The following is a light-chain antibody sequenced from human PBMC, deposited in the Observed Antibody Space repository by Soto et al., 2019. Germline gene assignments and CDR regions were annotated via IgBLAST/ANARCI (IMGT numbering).Light chain of an antibody. J-gene: IGLJ1*01. CDR1: NSDVGSYNL. CDR3: FSYKGSRTFV. CDR2: EGS. Sequence: QSALTQPASVSGSPGQSITISCTGTNSDVGSYNLVSWYQHLPGKAPKLIIYEGSRWPSGISSRFSGYKSGNTASLTISGLQPDQEADYSCFSYKGSRTFVFGTGTKVTV. V-gene: IGLV2-23*01.